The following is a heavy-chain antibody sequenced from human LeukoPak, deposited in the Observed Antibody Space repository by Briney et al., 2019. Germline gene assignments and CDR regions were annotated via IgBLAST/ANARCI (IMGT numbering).Heavy chain of an antibody. CDR3: ARGLPLVVTAQPIDY. V-gene: IGHV4-31*03. Sequence: SETLSLTCTVSGGSISSGGYYWSWIRQHPGKGLEWIGYIYYSGSTYYNPSLKSRVTISVDTSKNQFSLKLSSVTAADTAVYYCARGLPLVVTAQPIDYWGQGTLVTVSS. D-gene: IGHD2-21*02. CDR2: IYYSGST. J-gene: IGHJ4*02. CDR1: GGSISSGGYY.